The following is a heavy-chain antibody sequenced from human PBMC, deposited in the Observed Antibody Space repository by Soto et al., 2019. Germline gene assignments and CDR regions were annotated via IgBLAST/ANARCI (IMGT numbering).Heavy chain of an antibody. J-gene: IGHJ3*02. V-gene: IGHV1-69*13. Sequence: SVKVSCKASGGTFSSYAISWVRQAPGQGLEWMGGIIPIFGTANYAQKFQGRVTITADESTSTAYMGLSSLRSEDTAVYYCARDLSSGWYAFDIWGQGTMVTVSS. CDR1: GGTFSSYA. CDR3: ARDLSSGWYAFDI. D-gene: IGHD6-19*01. CDR2: IIPIFGTA.